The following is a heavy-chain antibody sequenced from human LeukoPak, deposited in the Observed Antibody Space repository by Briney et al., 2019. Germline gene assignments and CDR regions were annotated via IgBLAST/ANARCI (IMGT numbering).Heavy chain of an antibody. CDR2: ISSSSSYI. Sequence: TPGGSLRLSCAASGFTFSSYSMNWVRQAPGKGLEWVSSISSSSSYIYYADSGKGRFTISRDKAKNSLYLQMNSLRAEDTAVYYCARGPKGDYGEDYWGQGTLVTVSS. CDR1: GFTFSSYS. J-gene: IGHJ4*02. V-gene: IGHV3-21*03. D-gene: IGHD4-17*01. CDR3: ARGPKGDYGEDY.